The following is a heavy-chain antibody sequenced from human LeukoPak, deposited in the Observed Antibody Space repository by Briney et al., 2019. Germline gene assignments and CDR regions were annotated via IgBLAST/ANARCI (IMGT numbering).Heavy chain of an antibody. CDR2: IYYSGST. CDR1: GGSISSYY. CDR3: ARGGHLLPFDY. D-gene: IGHD3-22*01. Sequence: SETLSLTCTVSGGSISSYYWSWIRQPPGKGLEWIGYIYYSGSTNYNPSLKSRVTISVDTSKNQFSLRLSSVTAADTAVYYCARGGHLLPFDYWGQGTLVTVSS. J-gene: IGHJ4*02. V-gene: IGHV4-59*08.